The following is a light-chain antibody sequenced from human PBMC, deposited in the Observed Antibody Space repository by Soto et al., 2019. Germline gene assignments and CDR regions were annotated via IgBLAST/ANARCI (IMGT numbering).Light chain of an antibody. CDR2: TAS. Sequence: IQMTQSPSSLSASTGDRVTITCRTSQGITSCLAWYQQKPGKAPKLLISTASTLESGVPSRFSGSGSGTDFTLTISSLQSDDFATYYCQQYNSYPYTFGQGTKLDI. CDR3: QQYNSYPYT. V-gene: IGKV1-8*01. J-gene: IGKJ2*01. CDR1: QGITSC.